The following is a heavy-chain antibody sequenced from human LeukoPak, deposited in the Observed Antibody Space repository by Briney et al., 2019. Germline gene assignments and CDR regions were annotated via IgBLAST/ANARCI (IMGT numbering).Heavy chain of an antibody. D-gene: IGHD6-19*01. J-gene: IGHJ3*02. V-gene: IGHV1-8*03. CDR2: MNPNSGNT. CDR3: ARGPYSSGWYADDAFDI. CDR1: GYTFTSYD. Sequence: ASVKVSCKASGYTFTSYDINWVRQATGQGLEWMGWMNPNSGNTGYAQKFQGRVTITRNTPISTAYMELSSLRSEDTAVYYCARGPYSSGWYADDAFDIWGQGTMVTVSS.